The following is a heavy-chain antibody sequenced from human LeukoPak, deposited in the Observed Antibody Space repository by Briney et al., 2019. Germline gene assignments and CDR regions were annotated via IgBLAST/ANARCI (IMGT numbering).Heavy chain of an antibody. CDR2: IKEDGSEK. CDR3: ARDRPGGYFDY. V-gene: IGHV3-7*04. CDR1: GFSFSNYW. J-gene: IGHJ4*02. Sequence: GGSLRLSCAASGFSFSNYWLSWVRQAPEKGLEWVANIKEDGSEKYYVDSVKGRFTISRDNARKSVYLQMNSLRAEDTAVYYCARDRPGGYFDYWGQGTLVTVSS. D-gene: IGHD3-16*01.